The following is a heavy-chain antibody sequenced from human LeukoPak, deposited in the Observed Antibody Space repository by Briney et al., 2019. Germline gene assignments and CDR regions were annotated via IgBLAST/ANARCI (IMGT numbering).Heavy chain of an antibody. Sequence: SETLSLTCTVSGGSINIYYWSWIRQPAGKGLEWIGRIYTSGSTNYNPSLKTRVTMSVDTSKDQFSLKLSSVTAADTAVYYCARTTEGYVRGPGYSYYYYMDVWGKGTTVTISS. CDR1: GGSINIYY. CDR3: ARTTEGYVRGPGYSYYYYMDV. CDR2: IYTSGST. V-gene: IGHV4-4*07. J-gene: IGHJ6*03. D-gene: IGHD3-16*01.